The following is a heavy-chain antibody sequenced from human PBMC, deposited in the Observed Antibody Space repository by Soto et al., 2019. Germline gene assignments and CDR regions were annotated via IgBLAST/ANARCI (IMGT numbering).Heavy chain of an antibody. CDR3: ARQIVGTTTPLVNY. Sequence: GGSLRLSCAASGFTFSTFAMNWVRQAPGKGLEWVSVISGSGGSTDYADSVKGRFIISRDNSKNTLYLQMDSLRAEDTAVYYCARQIVGTTTPLVNYWGQGTLVTVSS. CDR1: GFTFSTFA. J-gene: IGHJ4*02. V-gene: IGHV3-23*01. D-gene: IGHD1-26*01. CDR2: ISGSGGST.